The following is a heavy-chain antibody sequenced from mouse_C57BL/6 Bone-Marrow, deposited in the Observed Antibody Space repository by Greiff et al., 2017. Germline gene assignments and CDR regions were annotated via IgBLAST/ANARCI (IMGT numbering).Heavy chain of an antibody. CDR1: GYAFSISW. Sequence: VQLQQSGPELVKPGASVKISCKASGYAFSISWTNWVKQRPGKGLEWIGRIYPGDGDTNYNGKFKGKATLTADKSSRTAYMQLSSLTSEDSAVYFCARCRFTVVAEDVWGTGTTVTISS. J-gene: IGHJ1*03. V-gene: IGHV1-82*01. D-gene: IGHD1-1*01. CDR3: ARCRFTVVAEDV. CDR2: IYPGDGDT.